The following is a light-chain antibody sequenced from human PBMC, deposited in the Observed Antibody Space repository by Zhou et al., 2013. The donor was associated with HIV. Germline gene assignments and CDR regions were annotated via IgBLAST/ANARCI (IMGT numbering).Light chain of an antibody. CDR1: QTVSSY. Sequence: EIVLTQSPATLSLSPGERATLSCRASQTVSSYLAWYQQKPGQAPRLLIYDATNRATGIPARFSGSGSGTDFILTISSLEPEDFAVYYCQQRSNWPGTFGPGTKV. CDR2: DAT. CDR3: QQRSNWPGT. V-gene: IGKV3-11*01. J-gene: IGKJ3*01.